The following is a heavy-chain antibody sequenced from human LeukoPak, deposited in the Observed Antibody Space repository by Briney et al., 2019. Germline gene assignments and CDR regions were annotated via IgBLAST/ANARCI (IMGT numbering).Heavy chain of an antibody. D-gene: IGHD3-3*01. J-gene: IGHJ4*02. V-gene: IGHV3-74*01. CDR3: ARTIFGVVTGFDY. CDR2: INSDGSST. CDR1: GFTFSSYW. Sequence: GGSLRLSRAASGFTFSSYWMHWVRQAPGKGLVWVSRINSDGSSTSYADSVKGRFTISRDNAKNTLYLQMNSLRAEDTAVYYCARTIFGVVTGFDYWGQGTLVTVSS.